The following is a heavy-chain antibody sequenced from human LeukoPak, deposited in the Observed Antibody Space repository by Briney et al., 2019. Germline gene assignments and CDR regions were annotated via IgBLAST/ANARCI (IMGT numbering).Heavy chain of an antibody. J-gene: IGHJ5*02. V-gene: IGHV4-39*07. D-gene: IGHD2-2*01. Sequence: SETLSLTCNVSGGSISSSVYFWTWIRQSPGQGLEWIGSIYYTGNTYYHPSLKSRVTISVDTSKNQFSLKVTSVTAADTAIYYCARGDIDVVPAAPYNYFDPWGQGVLVTVSS. CDR3: ARGDIDVVPAAPYNYFDP. CDR2: IYYTGNT. CDR1: GGSISSSVYF.